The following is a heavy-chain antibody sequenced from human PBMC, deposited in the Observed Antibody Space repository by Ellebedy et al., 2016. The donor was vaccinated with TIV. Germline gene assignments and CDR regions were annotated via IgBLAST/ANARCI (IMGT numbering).Heavy chain of an antibody. J-gene: IGHJ4*02. Sequence: GESLKISCAASGFTFDDYGMSWVRQAPGKGLEWVSGINWNGGSTGYADSVKGRFTISRDNAKNSLYLQMNSLRAEDTALYYCARERGFGELQPFDYWGQGTLVTVSS. CDR1: GFTFDDYG. V-gene: IGHV3-20*04. CDR3: ARERGFGELQPFDY. D-gene: IGHD3-10*01. CDR2: INWNGGST.